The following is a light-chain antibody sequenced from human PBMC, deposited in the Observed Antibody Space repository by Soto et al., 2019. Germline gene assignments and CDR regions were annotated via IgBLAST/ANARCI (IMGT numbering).Light chain of an antibody. Sequence: EIVLTQSPGTLYLSPGERATLSCRASQSVSSSYLAWYQHKPGQPPRLLIYGASSRATGIPDRFSGSGSGTDFTLTISRLEPEDFAVYYCQQYGSSLFTFGPGTKVDI. CDR1: QSVSSSY. V-gene: IGKV3-20*01. CDR3: QQYGSSLFT. J-gene: IGKJ3*01. CDR2: GAS.